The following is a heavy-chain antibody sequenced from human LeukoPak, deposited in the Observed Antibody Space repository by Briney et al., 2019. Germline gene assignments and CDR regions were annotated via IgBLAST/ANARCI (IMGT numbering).Heavy chain of an antibody. J-gene: IGHJ4*02. CDR2: ISGSGGST. V-gene: IGHV3-23*01. Sequence: GGSLRLSCTVSGFTVSSNSMSWVRQAPGKGLEWVSAISGSGGSTYYADSVKGRFTISRDNSKNTLYLQVNSLRAEDTAVYYCAKIPYYGSGSPLFDYWGQGTLVTVSS. D-gene: IGHD3-10*01. CDR1: GFTVSSNS. CDR3: AKIPYYGSGSPLFDY.